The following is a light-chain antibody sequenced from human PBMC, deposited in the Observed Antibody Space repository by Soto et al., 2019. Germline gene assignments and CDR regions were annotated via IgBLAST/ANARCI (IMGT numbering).Light chain of an antibody. CDR1: SSDVGAFKY. J-gene: IGLJ1*01. V-gene: IGLV2-11*01. CDR2: DVS. Sequence: QSVLTQPPSVSGSPGQSVTISCGGTSSDVGAFKYVSWYQQYPGKAPKLMIFDVSERPSGVPDRFSGSKSANTASLTISGVQTEDEAEYYCSSYVGDSNYVFGPGTKVTVL. CDR3: SSYVGDSNYV.